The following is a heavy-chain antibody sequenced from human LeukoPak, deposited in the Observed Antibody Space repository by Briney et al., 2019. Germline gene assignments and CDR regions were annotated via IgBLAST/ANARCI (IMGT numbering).Heavy chain of an antibody. Sequence: GASVKVSCKASGYTFTSYYMHWVRQAPGQGLEWMGIINPSGGSTSYAQKFQGRVTMTRDTSTSTVYMELSSLRSEDTAVYYCARAGQSVVDTAMVEYYYYYYGMDVWGQGTTVTVSS. J-gene: IGHJ6*02. CDR3: ARAGQSVVDTAMVEYYYYYYGMDV. D-gene: IGHD5-18*01. V-gene: IGHV1-46*01. CDR1: GYTFTSYY. CDR2: INPSGGST.